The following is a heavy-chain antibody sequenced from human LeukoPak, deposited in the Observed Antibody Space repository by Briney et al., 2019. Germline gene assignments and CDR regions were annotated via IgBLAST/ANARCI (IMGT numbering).Heavy chain of an antibody. CDR3: ARDTGSSGSDY. D-gene: IGHD6-19*01. V-gene: IGHV3-48*03. CDR1: GFTFSSYE. J-gene: IGHJ4*02. CDR2: ISSSGSTI. Sequence: GGSLRLSCAASGFTFSSYEMNWVRQAPGKGLEWVSYISSSGSTIYYADSVKGRFTIFRDNAKNSLYLQMNSLRAEDTAVYYCARDTGSSGSDYWGQGTLVTVSS.